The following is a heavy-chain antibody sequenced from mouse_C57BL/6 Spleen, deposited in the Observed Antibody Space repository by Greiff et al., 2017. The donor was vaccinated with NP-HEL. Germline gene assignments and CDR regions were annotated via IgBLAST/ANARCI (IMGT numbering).Heavy chain of an antibody. J-gene: IGHJ1*03. CDR3: AKNNGSSYGYFDV. CDR2: IWRGGST. CDR1: GFSLTSYG. D-gene: IGHD1-1*01. Sequence: QVQLQQSGPGLVQPSQSLSITCTVSGFSLTSYGVHWVRQSPGKGLEWLGVIWRGGSTDYNAAFMSRLSITKDNSKSQVFFKMNSLQADDTAIYYCAKNNGSSYGYFDVWGTGTTVTVSS. V-gene: IGHV2-5*01.